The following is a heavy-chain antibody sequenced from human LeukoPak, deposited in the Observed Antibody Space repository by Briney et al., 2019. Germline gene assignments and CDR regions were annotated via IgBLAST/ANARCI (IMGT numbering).Heavy chain of an antibody. D-gene: IGHD3-22*01. Sequence: GGSLRLSCAASGFTFNNYVMSWVRQAPGKGLEWVSGISGSGGNTYYTNSVRGRFSISRDNSKNTLFLQMNSLRAEDTALYYCAKDLPPRDSSGYAILHYFDSWGQGTLVTVSS. CDR2: ISGSGGNT. CDR1: GFTFNNYV. CDR3: AKDLPPRDSSGYAILHYFDS. J-gene: IGHJ4*02. V-gene: IGHV3-23*01.